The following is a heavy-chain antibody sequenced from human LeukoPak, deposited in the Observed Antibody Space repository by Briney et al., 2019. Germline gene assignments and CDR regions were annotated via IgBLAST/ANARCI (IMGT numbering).Heavy chain of an antibody. CDR2: IYHSGST. V-gene: IGHV4-39*07. CDR1: GGSISSSSYY. Sequence: SETLSLTCTVSGGSISSSSYYWGWIRQPPGKGLEWIGSIYHSGSTYYNPSLKSRVTISVDTSKNQFSLKLSSVTAADTAVYYCAREGGDYGSLFDYWGQGTLVTVSS. J-gene: IGHJ4*02. CDR3: AREGGDYGSLFDY. D-gene: IGHD4-17*01.